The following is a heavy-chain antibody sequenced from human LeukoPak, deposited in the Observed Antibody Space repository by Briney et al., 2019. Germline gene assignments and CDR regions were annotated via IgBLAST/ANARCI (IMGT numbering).Heavy chain of an antibody. D-gene: IGHD5-12*01. V-gene: IGHV1-2*02. CDR3: ARSHRRGEVALFCDH. CDR1: GYTFTGYY. Sequence: ASLKVSCKASGYTFTGYYMHWVRQAPGQGLEWMGWINPNSGGTNYAQKFQGRVTMTRDTSISTAYMELSRLRSDDTAVYYCARSHRRGEVALFCDHWGQGNLVTVSS. CDR2: INPNSGGT. J-gene: IGHJ4*02.